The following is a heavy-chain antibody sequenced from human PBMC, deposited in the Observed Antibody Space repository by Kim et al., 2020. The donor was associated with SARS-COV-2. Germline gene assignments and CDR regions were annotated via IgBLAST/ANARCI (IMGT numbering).Heavy chain of an antibody. Sequence: ATLKGRFTISRDNAKNTPYLQKNCLSAEDTAVYYCVRFRVTSFYYYGMDVWGQGTTVTVSS. CDR3: VRFRVTSFYYYGMDV. D-gene: IGHD2-15*01. J-gene: IGHJ6*02. V-gene: IGHV3-74*01.